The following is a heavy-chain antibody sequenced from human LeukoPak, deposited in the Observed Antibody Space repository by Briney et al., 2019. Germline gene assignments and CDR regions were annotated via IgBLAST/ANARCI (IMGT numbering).Heavy chain of an antibody. CDR2: ISAYNGNT. V-gene: IGHV1-18*01. J-gene: IGHJ4*02. D-gene: IGHD6-19*01. CDR3: ARARQRGLAVAATYDY. Sequence: ASVKVSCKASGYTFTSYGISWVRQAPGEGLEWMGWISAYNGNTNYAQKLQGRVTMTTDTSTSTAYMELRGLRSDDTAVYYCARARQRGLAVAATYDYWGRGTLVTVSS. CDR1: GYTFTSYG.